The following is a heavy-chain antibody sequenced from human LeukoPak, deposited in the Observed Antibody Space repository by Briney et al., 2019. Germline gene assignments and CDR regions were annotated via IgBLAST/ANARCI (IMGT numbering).Heavy chain of an antibody. J-gene: IGHJ4*02. Sequence: GGSLRLSCAASGFTFSSYSMNWVRQPPGKGLEWVSSISSSSSYIYYADSVKGRFTISRDNAKNSLYLQMNSLRAEDTAVYYCARDQGAVAGRNYWGQGTLVTVSS. CDR1: GFTFSSYS. V-gene: IGHV3-21*01. CDR3: ARDQGAVAGRNY. CDR2: ISSSSSYI. D-gene: IGHD6-19*01.